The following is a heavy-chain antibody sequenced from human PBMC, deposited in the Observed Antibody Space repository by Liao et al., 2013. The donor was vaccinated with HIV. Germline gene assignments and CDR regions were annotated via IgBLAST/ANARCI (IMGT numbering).Heavy chain of an antibody. V-gene: IGHV4-34*10. CDR2: INHSGST. J-gene: IGHJ5*02. CDR3: ARAYLTGEDERLRLFDP. CDR1: GGTGTGYY. Sequence: QVQLQESGPGLVKPSETLSLTCAVHGGTGTGYYWSWIRQPPGKGLEWIGEINHSGSTNYNPSLKSRVTISVDTSKIQFSLRLSSVTAADAAMYYCARAYLTGEDERLRLFDPWGQGTLVTVSS. D-gene: IGHD7-27*01.